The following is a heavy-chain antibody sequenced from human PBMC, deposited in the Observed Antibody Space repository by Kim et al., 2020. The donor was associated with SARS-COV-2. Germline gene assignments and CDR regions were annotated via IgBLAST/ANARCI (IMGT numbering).Heavy chain of an antibody. D-gene: IGHD3-22*01. CDR1: GGTFSSYA. J-gene: IGHJ3*01. Sequence: SVKVSYKASGGTFSSYAISWVRQAPGQGLEWMGGIIPIFGTANYAQKFQGRVTITADESTSTAYMELSSLRSEDTAVYYCARASVTGLYESRRYYYDSSGSLDAFDVWGQGTMVTVSS. V-gene: IGHV1-69*13. CDR3: ARASVTGLYESRRYYYDSSGSLDAFDV. CDR2: IIPIFGTA.